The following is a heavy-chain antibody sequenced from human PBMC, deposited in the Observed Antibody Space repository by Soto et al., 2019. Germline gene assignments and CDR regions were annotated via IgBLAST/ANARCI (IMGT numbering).Heavy chain of an antibody. Sequence: SQTLSLTCAISGDSVSSKSAAWNWIRLSPSRGLEWLARTYYRSRWYNDYAVSVRSRITVNPDTSKNQFSLQLTSVTPEDTAVYYCAGTTSHQWYYMXVWGKGTTVXVSS. CDR3: AGTTSHQWYYMXV. CDR1: GDSVSSKSAA. CDR2: TYYRSRWYN. D-gene: IGHD1-7*01. V-gene: IGHV6-1*01. J-gene: IGHJ6*03.